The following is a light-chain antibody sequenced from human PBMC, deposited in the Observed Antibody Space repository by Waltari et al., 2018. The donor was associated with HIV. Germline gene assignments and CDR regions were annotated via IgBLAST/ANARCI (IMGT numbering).Light chain of an antibody. CDR3: QVWDSSSDRV. V-gene: IGLV3-21*04. CDR1: NIGSKS. CDR2: YDS. Sequence: SYVLTQPPSVSVAPGKTARITCGGNNIGSKSVHWYQQKPGQAPVLVIYYDSDRPSGIPERFSGSNSGNTDTLTISRVEAGDEADYYCQVWDSSSDRVFGGGTKLTVL. J-gene: IGLJ3*02.